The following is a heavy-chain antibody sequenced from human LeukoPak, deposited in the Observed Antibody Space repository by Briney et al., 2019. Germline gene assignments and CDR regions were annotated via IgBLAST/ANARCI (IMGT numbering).Heavy chain of an antibody. Sequence: GGSLRLSCAASGFTFSNYEMNWVRQAPGKGLEWISHISNFGDIIHYADSVEGRFTISRDNAKNSLYLQMNSLRAEDTAVYYCAELGITMIGGVWGKGTTVTISS. CDR1: GFTFSNYE. V-gene: IGHV3-48*03. D-gene: IGHD3-10*02. CDR2: ISNFGDII. CDR3: AELGITMIGGV. J-gene: IGHJ6*04.